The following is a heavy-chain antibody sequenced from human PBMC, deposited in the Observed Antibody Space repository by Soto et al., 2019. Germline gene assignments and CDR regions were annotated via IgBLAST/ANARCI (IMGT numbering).Heavy chain of an antibody. CDR1: GFTVSSNY. CDR2: IYSGGST. J-gene: IGHJ6*03. D-gene: IGHD3-10*01. V-gene: IGHV3-53*04. Sequence: GGSLRLSCAASGFTVSSNYMSWVRQAPGKGLEWVSVIYSGGSTYYADSVKGRFTISRHNSKNTLYLQMNSLRAEDTAVYYCARELSPLLWFGESSAPYYYYMDVWGKGTTVTVSS. CDR3: ARELSPLLWFGESSAPYYYYMDV.